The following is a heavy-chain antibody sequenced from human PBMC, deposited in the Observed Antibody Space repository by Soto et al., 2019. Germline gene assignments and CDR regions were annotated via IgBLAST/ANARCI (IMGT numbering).Heavy chain of an antibody. Sequence: SETLSLTCAVYGGSFSGYYWSWIRQPPGKGLEWIGEINHSGSTNYNPSLKSRVTIPVDTSKNQFSLKLTSVTAADTAVYYCARHRRTTVAKFYFDNWGQGALVTVSS. V-gene: IGHV4-34*01. CDR3: ARHRRTTVAKFYFDN. CDR1: GGSFSGYY. D-gene: IGHD4-4*01. CDR2: INHSGST. J-gene: IGHJ4*02.